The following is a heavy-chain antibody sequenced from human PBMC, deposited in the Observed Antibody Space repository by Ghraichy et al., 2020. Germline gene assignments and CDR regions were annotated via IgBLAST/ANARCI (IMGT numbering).Heavy chain of an antibody. J-gene: IGHJ4*02. D-gene: IGHD5-12*01. V-gene: IGHV1-18*01. CDR2: VSTQNAYT. Sequence: ASVKVSCKASGYPFSSFGIDWVRQAPGQGPEWMGWVSTQNAYTKYARKLQGRLTMTTDTSSTTAYMELRGLTSDDTAVYYCARVAGGTASGSGHWGQGTLVTVSS. CDR3: ARVAGGTASGSGH. CDR1: GYPFSSFG.